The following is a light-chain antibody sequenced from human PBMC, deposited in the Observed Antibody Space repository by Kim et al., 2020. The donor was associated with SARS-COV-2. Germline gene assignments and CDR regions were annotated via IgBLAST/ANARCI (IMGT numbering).Light chain of an antibody. V-gene: IGLV4-69*01. J-gene: IGLJ2*01. CDR3: QTWGTGIRV. CDR2: LNSDGSH. Sequence: VKLTCTLRSGHSSYAIAWHQQQPEKGPRYLMRLNSDGSHSKGDGILDRFSGSSSGAERYLTISSLQSEDEADYYCQTWGTGIRVFGGGTQLTVL. CDR1: SGHSSYA.